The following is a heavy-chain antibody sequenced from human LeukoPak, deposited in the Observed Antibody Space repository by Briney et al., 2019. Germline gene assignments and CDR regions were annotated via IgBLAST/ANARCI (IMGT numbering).Heavy chain of an antibody. V-gene: IGHV3-30*03. J-gene: IGHJ4*02. Sequence: GGSLRLSCAASGFTFSSCGMHWVRQAPGKGLEWVAVISYDGSNKYYADSVKGRFTISRDNSKNTLYLQMNSLRAEDTAVYYCARDQEGSDYWGQGTLVTVSS. CDR3: ARDQEGSDY. CDR1: GFTFSSCG. CDR2: ISYDGSNK.